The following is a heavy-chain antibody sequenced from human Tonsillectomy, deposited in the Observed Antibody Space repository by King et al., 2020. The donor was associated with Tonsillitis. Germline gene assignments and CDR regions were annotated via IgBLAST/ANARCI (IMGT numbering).Heavy chain of an antibody. CDR2: ISNSGTT. CDR3: AKETATGTIDF. J-gene: IGHJ4*02. Sequence: QVQLQESAPGLVKPSQTLSLTCTVSGDSLSSADSYWPWIRQVSGKGLEWIGYISNSGTTYYNPSLKSRLTLSLDTPRNQFSLRLNSVTAADTAVYYCAKETATGTIDFWGQGTLVTVS. V-gene: IGHV4-30-4*01. CDR1: GDSLSSADSY. D-gene: IGHD6-13*01.